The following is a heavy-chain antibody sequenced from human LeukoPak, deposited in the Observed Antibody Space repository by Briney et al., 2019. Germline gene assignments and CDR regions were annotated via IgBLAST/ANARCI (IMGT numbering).Heavy chain of an antibody. CDR1: GYTFTRYY. CDR3: ARDLLDY. CDR2: INPRGGST. Sequence: ASVKVSCKASGYTFTRYYMHWVREAPGQGLEWMEIINPRGGSTSYARKFQGRVTMTWDTSTSTVYMELSRLSSEDTAVYCCARDLLDYWGQGTLVTVSS. J-gene: IGHJ4*02. V-gene: IGHV1-46*01.